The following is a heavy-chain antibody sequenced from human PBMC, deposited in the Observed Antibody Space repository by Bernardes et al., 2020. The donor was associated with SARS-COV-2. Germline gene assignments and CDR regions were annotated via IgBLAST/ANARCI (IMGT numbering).Heavy chain of an antibody. D-gene: IGHD3-10*01. Sequence: TYYADSVKGRFTISRDNSKNTLYLQMNSLRAEDTAVYYCAKSEDYGSGSYDYWGQGTLVTV. J-gene: IGHJ4*02. CDR3: AKSEDYGSGSYDY. CDR2: T. V-gene: IGHV3-23*01.